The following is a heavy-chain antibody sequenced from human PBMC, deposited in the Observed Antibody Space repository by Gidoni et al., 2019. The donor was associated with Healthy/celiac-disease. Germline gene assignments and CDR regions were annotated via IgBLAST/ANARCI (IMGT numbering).Heavy chain of an antibody. Sequence: QLQLQESGPGLVKPSETLSLTCTVSGGSISSSSYYWGWIRQPPGKGLEWIGSIYYSGSTYYNPSLKSRVTISVDTSKNQFSLKLSSVTAADTAVYYCARRGRVRTTDYDYWGQGTLVTASS. J-gene: IGHJ4*02. CDR2: IYYSGST. D-gene: IGHD6-19*01. CDR1: GGSISSSSYY. CDR3: ARRGRVRTTDYDY. V-gene: IGHV4-39*01.